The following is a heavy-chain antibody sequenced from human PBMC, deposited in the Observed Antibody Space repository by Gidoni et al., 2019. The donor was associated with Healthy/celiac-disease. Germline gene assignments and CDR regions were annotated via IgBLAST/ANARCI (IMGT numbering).Heavy chain of an antibody. D-gene: IGHD3-22*01. Sequence: QVQLQESGPGLVKPSGTLSLTCAVSGGSISSRNWWSWVRQPPGKGLEWIGEIYHSGSTNYNPSLKSRVTISVDKSKNQFSLKLSSVTAADTAVYYCAGNTYYYDSSGYYPAEYFQHWGQGTLVTVSS. V-gene: IGHV4-4*02. CDR1: GGSISSRNW. J-gene: IGHJ1*01. CDR2: IYHSGST. CDR3: AGNTYYYDSSGYYPAEYFQH.